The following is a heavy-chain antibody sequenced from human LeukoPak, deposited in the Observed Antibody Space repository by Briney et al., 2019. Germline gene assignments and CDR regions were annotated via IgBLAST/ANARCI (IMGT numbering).Heavy chain of an antibody. D-gene: IGHD3-10*01. CDR2: ISQDGGEE. V-gene: IGHV3-7*05. Sequence: GGSLRLSCAASGFTFSNYWMTWVRQAPGKGLEWVADISQDGGEEFYVDSVKGRFTISRDYAENSLYLQMNSLRAEDTAVYYCARHVSGWDSWGQGTLVTVSS. J-gene: IGHJ4*02. CDR3: ARHVSGWDS. CDR1: GFTFSNYW.